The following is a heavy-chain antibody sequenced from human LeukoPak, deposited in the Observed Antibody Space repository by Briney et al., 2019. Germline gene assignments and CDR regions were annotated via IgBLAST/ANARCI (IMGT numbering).Heavy chain of an antibody. CDR3: ARNRPTPEMVRGPINYHYYYYYMAV. J-gene: IGHJ6*03. CDR2: IYTSGST. D-gene: IGHD3-10*01. CDR1: GGSISSYY. V-gene: IGHV4-4*07. Sequence: PSETLSLTCTVSGGSISSYYWSWIRQPAGKGLEWIGRIYTSGSTNYNPSLKSRVTMSVDTSKNQFSLKLSSVTAADTAVYYCARNRPTPEMVRGPINYHYYYYYMAVWGKGTTVTVSS.